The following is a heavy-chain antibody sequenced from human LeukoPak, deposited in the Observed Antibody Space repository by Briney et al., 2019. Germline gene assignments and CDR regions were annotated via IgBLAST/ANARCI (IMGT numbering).Heavy chain of an antibody. J-gene: IGHJ4*02. V-gene: IGHV3-23*01. CDR1: GFTFSSYA. Sequence: GGSLRLSCAASGFTFSSYAMSWVRQAPGKGLEWVSAISGSGGSTYYADSVKGRFTISRDNSKNTLFLQMNSLRAEDTAVYYCAREVQDAYNDPELDYWGQGTLVTVSS. D-gene: IGHD5-24*01. CDR3: AREVQDAYNDPELDY. CDR2: ISGSGGST.